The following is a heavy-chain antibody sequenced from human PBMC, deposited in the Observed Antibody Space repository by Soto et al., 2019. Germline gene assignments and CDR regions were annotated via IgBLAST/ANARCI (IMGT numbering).Heavy chain of an antibody. CDR3: CVVKRLDQYSTSGYWFDP. CDR2: IKSKADGETK. J-gene: IGHJ5*02. D-gene: IGHD2-15*01. Sequence: GGSLRLSCAASGFTFSHAWMSWVRQAPGKGLEWVGRIKSKADGETKDYGAPVRGRFTISRDDAKDTLYLQMNSVRIEDTAVYYCCVVKRLDQYSTSGYWFDPWGPGTLVTVSS. V-gene: IGHV3-15*01. CDR1: GFTFSHAW.